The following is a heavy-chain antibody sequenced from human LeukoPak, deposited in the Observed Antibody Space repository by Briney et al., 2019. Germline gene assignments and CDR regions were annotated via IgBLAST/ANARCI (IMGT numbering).Heavy chain of an antibody. V-gene: IGHV3-15*01. CDR1: GFTFINAW. Sequence: PGGSLRLSCAASGFTFINAWMAWVRQAPGKGLQWVGRIKAKAHGGTIEYAAPVKGRFTISRDDSKNTLYLQMNSLKTEDTAVYYCTTDGVGVEGATYDNWGQGTLVSVSS. D-gene: IGHD1-26*01. J-gene: IGHJ4*02. CDR3: TTDGVGVEGATYDN. CDR2: IKAKAHGGTI.